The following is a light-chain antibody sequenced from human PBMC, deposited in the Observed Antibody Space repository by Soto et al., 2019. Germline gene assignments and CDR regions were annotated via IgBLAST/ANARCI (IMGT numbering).Light chain of an antibody. CDR2: DAS. V-gene: IGKV1-5*01. J-gene: IGKJ1*01. CDR1: QSIGRW. CDR3: QQYYSYWT. Sequence: DIPMTQSPSTLSASVGDTVTVTCRASQSIGRWLAWYQQKPGKAPKLLIFDASTLENGVPARFSGSRSGPEFSLTISSLQPDDFATYYCQQYYSYWTFGQGTKVEI.